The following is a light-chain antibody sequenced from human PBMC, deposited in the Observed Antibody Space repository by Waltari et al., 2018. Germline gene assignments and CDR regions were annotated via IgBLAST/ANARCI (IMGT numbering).Light chain of an antibody. CDR2: DTN. V-gene: IGLV7-46*01. Sequence: QAVVTQEPSLTVSPGGPVTPSCGSSTVAVTSDHYPYWFPQKPGQAPRALIYDTNNRYSWTPARFAGSLLGGQAALTLSGAQPEDEADYYCLLYYNGAWVFGGGTKLTVL. CDR3: LLYYNGAWV. CDR1: TVAVTSDHY. J-gene: IGLJ3*02.